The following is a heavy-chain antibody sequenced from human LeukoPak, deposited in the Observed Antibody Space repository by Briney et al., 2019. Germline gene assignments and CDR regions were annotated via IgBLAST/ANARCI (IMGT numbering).Heavy chain of an antibody. D-gene: IGHD6-19*01. J-gene: IGHJ4*02. V-gene: IGHV3-23*01. Sequence: QPGGSLRLSCAASGFTFSCYAMSWVRQAPGKGLEWVTAISGSGGSTYYADSVKGRFTISRDNSKNTLYLQMNSLRAEDTAVYYCAKDRGGWYGDYFDYWGQGILVTVSS. CDR3: AKDRGGWYGDYFDY. CDR1: GFTFSCYA. CDR2: ISGSGGST.